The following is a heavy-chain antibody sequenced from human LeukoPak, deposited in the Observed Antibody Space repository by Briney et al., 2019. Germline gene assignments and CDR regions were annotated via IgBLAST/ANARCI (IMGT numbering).Heavy chain of an antibody. CDR1: GGSISSYY. J-gene: IGHJ4*02. Sequence: SETLSLTCPVSGGSISSYYWSWIRQPPGKGLEWIGYIYYSGSTNYNPSLKSRVTISVDTSKNQFSLKLSSVTAADTAVYFCARHGASGSYLYYFDYWGQGTLVTVSS. V-gene: IGHV4-59*08. CDR3: ARHGASGSYLYYFDY. D-gene: IGHD1-26*01. CDR2: IYYSGST.